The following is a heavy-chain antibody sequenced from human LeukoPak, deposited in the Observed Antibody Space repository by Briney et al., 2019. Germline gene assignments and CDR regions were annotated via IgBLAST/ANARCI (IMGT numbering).Heavy chain of an antibody. Sequence: SVKVSCMASGYTFSNYDISWVRQAPGQGLEWMGGIIPIFGTANYAQKFQGRVTITADESTSTAYMELSSLRSEDTAVYYCARGTCSSTSCYVLFDYWGQGTLVTVSS. D-gene: IGHD2-2*01. CDR3: ARGTCSSTSCYVLFDY. V-gene: IGHV1-69*13. CDR1: GYTFSNYD. J-gene: IGHJ4*02. CDR2: IIPIFGTA.